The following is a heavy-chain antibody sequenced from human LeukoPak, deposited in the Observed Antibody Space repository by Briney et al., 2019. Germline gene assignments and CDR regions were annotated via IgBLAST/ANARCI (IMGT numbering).Heavy chain of an antibody. CDR3: ARARSAAGNFDY. D-gene: IGHD6-13*01. CDR2: IYYSGST. J-gene: IGHJ4*02. Sequence: PSEALSLTCTVSGGSIRSSSYYWGWIRQPPGKGLEWIGYIYYSGSTYYNPSLKSRVTISADTSKNQFSLKLSSVTAADTAVYYCARARSAAGNFDYWGQGTLVTVSS. CDR1: GGSIRSSSYY. V-gene: IGHV4-31*03.